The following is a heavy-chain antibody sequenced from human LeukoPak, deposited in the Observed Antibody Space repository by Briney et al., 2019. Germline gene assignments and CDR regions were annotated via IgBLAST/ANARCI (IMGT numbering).Heavy chain of an antibody. CDR3: ARSPGDYSGAQDY. V-gene: IGHV4-39*01. Sequence: SETLSLTCTVSGGSISSGSDYWGWVRQPPGKGLEWIGSVYYSGSTYYNPSLRSRVTISVDTSKNQFSLKLNSVTAADTAVYYCARSPGDYSGAQDYWGQGTLVTVSS. D-gene: IGHD3-10*01. CDR1: GGSISSGSDY. J-gene: IGHJ4*02. CDR2: VYYSGST.